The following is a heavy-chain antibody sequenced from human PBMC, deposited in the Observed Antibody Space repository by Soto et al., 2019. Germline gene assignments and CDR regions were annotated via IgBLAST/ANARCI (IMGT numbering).Heavy chain of an antibody. V-gene: IGHV4-61*01. J-gene: IGHJ6*02. CDR2: IYYSGST. CDR1: GCSVSSGSYY. Sequence: PSETLSLTCTVSGCSVSSGSYYWSRMRQPPGKGLEGIGYIYYSGSTNYNPSLKSRVTISVDTSKNQFSLKLSSVTAADTAVYYCARGNPKYYYYGMDVWGQGTTVTVSS. CDR3: ARGNPKYYYYGMDV. D-gene: IGHD4-4*01.